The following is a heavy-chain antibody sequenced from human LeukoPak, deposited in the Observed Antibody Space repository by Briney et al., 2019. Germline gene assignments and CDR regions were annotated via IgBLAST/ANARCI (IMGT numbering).Heavy chain of an antibody. J-gene: IGHJ4*02. CDR2: IYHTETT. Sequence: PSETLSLTCVVSGYSISSGYYWGWIRQPPGKGLEWIGTIYHTETTYYNPSLKSRVTISVDTSKNQFSLKLSSVIAADTAVFYCARETRGYGFDFWGQGTLVTVSS. CDR3: ARETRGYGFDF. D-gene: IGHD5-12*01. CDR1: GYSISSGYY. V-gene: IGHV4-38-2*02.